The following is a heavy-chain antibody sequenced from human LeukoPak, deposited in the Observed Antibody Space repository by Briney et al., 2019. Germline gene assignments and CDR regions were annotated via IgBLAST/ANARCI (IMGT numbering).Heavy chain of an antibody. CDR3: AKERIYYDSSALDY. CDR2: IWYDGSNK. D-gene: IGHD3-22*01. V-gene: IGHV3-33*06. CDR1: GFTFSSYG. Sequence: SGGSLRLSCAASGFTFSSYGMHWVRQAPGKGLEWVAVIWYDGSNKYYADSVKGRFTISRDNSKNTLYLQMNSLRAEDTAVYYCAKERIYYDSSALDYWGQGTLVTVSS. J-gene: IGHJ4*02.